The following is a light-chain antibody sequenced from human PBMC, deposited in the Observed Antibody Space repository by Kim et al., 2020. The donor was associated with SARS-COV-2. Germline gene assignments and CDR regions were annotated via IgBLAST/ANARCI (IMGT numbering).Light chain of an antibody. J-gene: IGLJ2*01. CDR1: SSNIGSNV. CDR2: GTY. Sequence: ELTQPPSASGTPGQRVTISCSGSSSNIGSNVVNWYQQVPGSAPKLLIYGTYHRPSGVPDRFSGSKSGTSASLALSGLQSEDEADYYCASWDDSLNGHVVFGGGTQLTVL. CDR3: ASWDDSLNGHVV. V-gene: IGLV1-44*01.